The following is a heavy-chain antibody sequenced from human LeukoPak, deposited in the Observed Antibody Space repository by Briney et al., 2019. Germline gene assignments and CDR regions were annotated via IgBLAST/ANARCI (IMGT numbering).Heavy chain of an antibody. CDR2: IIPILGIA. CDR3: ARDEEYNWYDGVNWFDP. V-gene: IGHV1-69*04. D-gene: IGHD1-20*01. CDR1: GGTFSSYA. J-gene: IGHJ5*02. Sequence: ASVKVSCKASGGTFSSYAISWVRQAPGQGLEWMGRIIPILGIANYAQKFQGRVTITADKSTSTAYMELSSLRSEDTAVYYCARDEEYNWYDGVNWFDPWGQGTLVTVSS.